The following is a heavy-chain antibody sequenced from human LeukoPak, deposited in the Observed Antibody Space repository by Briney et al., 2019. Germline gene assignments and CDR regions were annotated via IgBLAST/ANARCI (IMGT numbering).Heavy chain of an antibody. CDR2: ISGSGGST. V-gene: IGHV3-23*01. CDR3: AKVRSFNWFDP. CDR1: GFTFSSYA. J-gene: IGHJ5*02. D-gene: IGHD3-10*01. Sequence: PGGSLRLSCAASGFTFSSYAMSWVRQAPGKGLEWVSTISGSGGSTYYAGSVKGRFTISSDNSKNTLYLQMNSLRAEDTAVYYCAKVRSFNWFDPWGQGTLVTVSS.